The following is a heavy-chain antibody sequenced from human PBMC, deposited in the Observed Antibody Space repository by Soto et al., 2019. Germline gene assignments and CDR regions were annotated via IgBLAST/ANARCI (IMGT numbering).Heavy chain of an antibody. Sequence: PGGSLRLSCAASGFTFSDYYMSWIRQAPGKGLEWVSYISSSSSYTNYADSVKGRFTISRDNAKNSLYLQMNSLRAEDTAVYYCASRDGYNLDPYGMDVWGQGTTVTVSS. J-gene: IGHJ6*02. V-gene: IGHV3-11*03. CDR2: ISSSSSYT. CDR1: GFTFSDYY. CDR3: ASRDGYNLDPYGMDV. D-gene: IGHD5-12*01.